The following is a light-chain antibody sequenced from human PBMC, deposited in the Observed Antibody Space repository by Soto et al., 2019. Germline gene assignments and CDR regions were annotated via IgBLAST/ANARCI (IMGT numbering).Light chain of an antibody. CDR1: EDISTW. J-gene: IGKJ5*01. Sequence: DIQMTQSPSSVSSSVGDGVTIACRSSEDISTWLAWYQQKPGKAPKLLIHAASSLQSGVPSRFSGSGSGTDFTLTISSLQPEDFATYYCQHADSFPLITFGQGTRLEIK. CDR2: AAS. CDR3: QHADSFPLIT. V-gene: IGKV1-12*01.